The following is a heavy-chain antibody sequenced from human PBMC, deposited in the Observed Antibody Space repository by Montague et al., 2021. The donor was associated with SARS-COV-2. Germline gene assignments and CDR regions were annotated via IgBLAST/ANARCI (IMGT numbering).Heavy chain of an antibody. D-gene: IGHD3-3*01. V-gene: IGHV3-30*04. CDR1: GFTFSSYA. Sequence: SLRLSCAASGFTFSSYAMHWVRQAPGKGLEWVAVISYDGSNKYYVDSVKGRFTISRDNSKNTLYLQMNSLRAEDTAVYYCARDRRGYEVTVFGVVNSYQNYYMDVWGKGTTVTVSS. J-gene: IGHJ6*03. CDR2: ISYDGSNK. CDR3: ARDRRGYEVTVFGVVNSYQNYYMDV.